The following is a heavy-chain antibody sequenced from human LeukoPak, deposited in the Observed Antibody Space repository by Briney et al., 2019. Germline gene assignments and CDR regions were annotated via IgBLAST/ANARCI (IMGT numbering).Heavy chain of an antibody. CDR1: GFTFDDYG. Sequence: GGSLRLSCAASGFTFDDYGMSWVRQAPGKGLEWVSGINWNGGSTGYADSVKGRFTISRDNAKNSLYLQMNSLRAEDTAVYYCARGPRGYSYGYFDYWGQGTLVTVSS. J-gene: IGHJ4*02. D-gene: IGHD5-18*01. V-gene: IGHV3-20*04. CDR3: ARGPRGYSYGYFDY. CDR2: INWNGGST.